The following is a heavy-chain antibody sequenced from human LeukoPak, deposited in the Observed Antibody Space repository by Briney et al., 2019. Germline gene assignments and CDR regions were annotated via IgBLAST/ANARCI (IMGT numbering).Heavy chain of an antibody. J-gene: IGHJ6*03. D-gene: IGHD2-2*01. CDR2: INHSGST. V-gene: IGHV4-34*01. CDR1: GGSYSGYY. Sequence: SETLSLTCAVYGGSYSGYYWSWIRQHPGKGLEWIGEINHSGSTNYNPSLKSRVTISVDTSKNQFSLKLSSVTAADTAVYYCARKGKYCSSTSCYSYYYYYYMDVWGKGTTVTVSS. CDR3: ARKGKYCSSTSCYSYYYYYYMDV.